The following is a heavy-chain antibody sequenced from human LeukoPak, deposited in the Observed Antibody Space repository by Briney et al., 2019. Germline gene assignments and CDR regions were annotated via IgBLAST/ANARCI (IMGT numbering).Heavy chain of an antibody. CDR1: RDSISSSY. Sequence: SETLSLTCTVSRDSISSSYWSWIRQPVGKGLEWIGRIHSSGITNYNPSLNSRVTMSADTSKNQFSLRLTSVTAADTAVYYCARERRGGRATDAFDIWGQGTMVTVSS. CDR2: IHSSGIT. J-gene: IGHJ3*02. V-gene: IGHV4-4*07. CDR3: ARERRGGRATDAFDI.